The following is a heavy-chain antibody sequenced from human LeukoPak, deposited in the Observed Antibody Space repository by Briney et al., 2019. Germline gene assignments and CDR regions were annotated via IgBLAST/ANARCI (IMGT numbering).Heavy chain of an antibody. V-gene: IGHV3-23*01. J-gene: IGHJ4*02. D-gene: IGHD6-13*01. CDR2: ISGSGGST. Sequence: GGSLRLSCAASGFTFSSYAMSWVRQAPGKGLEWVSAISGSGGSTYYADSVKGRFTISRDNSKNTLHLQMNSLRAEDTAVYYCAKKSLIAAAGIPFDYWGQGTLVTVSS. CDR1: GFTFSSYA. CDR3: AKKSLIAAAGIPFDY.